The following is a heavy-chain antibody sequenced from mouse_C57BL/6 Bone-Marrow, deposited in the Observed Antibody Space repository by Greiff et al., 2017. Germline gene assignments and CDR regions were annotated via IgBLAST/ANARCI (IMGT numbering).Heavy chain of an antibody. Sequence: EVKLVESGGDLVKPGGSLKLSCAASGFTFSSYGMSWVRQTPDKRLEWVATISSGGSYTYYPDSVKGRFTISRDDAKNTLYLQMSSLKSEDTAMYYCARHGYDWYFDVWGTGTTGTVAA. V-gene: IGHV5-6*02. CDR3: ARHGYDWYFDV. D-gene: IGHD2-2*01. CDR2: ISSGGSYT. CDR1: GFTFSSYG. J-gene: IGHJ1*03.